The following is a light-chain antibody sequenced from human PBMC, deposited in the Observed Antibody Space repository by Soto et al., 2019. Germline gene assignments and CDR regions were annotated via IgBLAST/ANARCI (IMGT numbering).Light chain of an antibody. CDR3: QQRGNWPRT. CDR1: QSVGYY. Sequence: EIVLTQSPATLSLSPGERATLSCRASQSVGYYLAWYQQKPGQAPRLLIYDSSNRATGIPARFSASGSETDFTLTISSLEPEDFAVYYCQQRGNWPRTFGQGTKVEIK. J-gene: IGKJ2*01. V-gene: IGKV3-11*01. CDR2: DSS.